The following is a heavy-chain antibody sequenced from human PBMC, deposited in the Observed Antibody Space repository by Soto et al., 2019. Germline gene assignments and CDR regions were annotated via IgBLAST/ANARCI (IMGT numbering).Heavy chain of an antibody. V-gene: IGHV3-43D*03. CDR2: IAWDGSYT. CDR1: GFNFGDYA. J-gene: IGHJ2*01. CDR3: AKGPTGYWYFDL. Sequence: EVQLVESGGVGVQPGGSLRLSCAASGFNFGDYAMHWVRQVPGKGLEWVSLIAWDGSYTYYADSVKGRFTISRDNSKKSLFQEMNSLRGEDTALYYCAKGPTGYWYFDLWGRGALVTVSS.